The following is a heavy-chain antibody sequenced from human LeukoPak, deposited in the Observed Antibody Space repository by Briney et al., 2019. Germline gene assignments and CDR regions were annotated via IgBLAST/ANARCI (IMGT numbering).Heavy chain of an antibody. CDR2: INPSGGST. D-gene: IGHD3-3*01. J-gene: IGHJ5*02. V-gene: IGHV1-46*01. CDR3: AREGTTLRFLEGLNWFDP. Sequence: ASVKVSCKASGYTFTSCYMHWVRQAPGQGLEWMGIINPSGGSTSYAQKFQGRVTMTRDMSTSTVYMELSSLRSEDTAVYYCAREGTTLRFLEGLNWFDPWGQGTLVTVSS. CDR1: GYTFTSCY.